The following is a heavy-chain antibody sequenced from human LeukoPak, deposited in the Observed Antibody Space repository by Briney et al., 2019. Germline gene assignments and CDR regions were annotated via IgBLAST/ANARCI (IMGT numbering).Heavy chain of an antibody. D-gene: IGHD1-26*01. V-gene: IGHV4-39*01. J-gene: IGHJ4*02. CDR1: GGSISSSSYY. Sequence: SETLSLTCTVSGGSISSSSYYWGWIRQPPGKGLEWIGSIYYSGSTYYNPSLKSRVTISVDTSKNQFSLKLSSVTAADTAVYYCARLGWELLNYFDYWGQGTLVTVSS. CDR2: IYYSGST. CDR3: ARLGWELLNYFDY.